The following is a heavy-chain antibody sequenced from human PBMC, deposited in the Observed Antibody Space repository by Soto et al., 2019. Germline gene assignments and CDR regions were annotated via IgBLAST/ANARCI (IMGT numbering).Heavy chain of an antibody. CDR3: RGMVGPLDAFDI. CDR1: GFTFSSYG. J-gene: IGHJ3*02. D-gene: IGHD1-26*01. Sequence: QVQLVESGGGVVQPGRSLRLSCAASGFTFSSYGMHWVRQAPGKGLEWVAVISYDGSKKYYADSVKGRFTISRDNSKNTLYRQRNSLRGEDTAVYYCRGMVGPLDAFDIGGQGTMVTVSS. V-gene: IGHV3-30*03. CDR2: ISYDGSKK.